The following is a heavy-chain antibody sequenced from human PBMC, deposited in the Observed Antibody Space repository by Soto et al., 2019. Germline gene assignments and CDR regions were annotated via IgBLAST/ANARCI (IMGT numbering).Heavy chain of an antibody. CDR1: GDSIGTSNW. CDR3: ARGGGYYIVDC. Sequence: SETLSLTCTVSGDSIGTSNWWNWVRQPPGEGLEWIGEIYHNGMTNYKPSLKSRVTISVDKSKSQFSLKLGSVTAADTAVYYCARGGGYYIVDCWGQGTLVTVSS. D-gene: IGHD1-26*01. J-gene: IGHJ4*02. CDR2: IYHNGMT. V-gene: IGHV4-4*02.